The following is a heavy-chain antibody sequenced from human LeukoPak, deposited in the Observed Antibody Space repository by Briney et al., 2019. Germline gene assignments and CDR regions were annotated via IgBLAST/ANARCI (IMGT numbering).Heavy chain of an antibody. V-gene: IGHV3-23*01. D-gene: IGHD2-15*01. CDR2: IGGSGATT. Sequence: GRSLRLSCAASGFSFGAHGMNWVRQAPGKGLEWVSAIGGSGATTYYADSVRGRFTISRDNFKNTMYLQMNSLRAEDTAVYYCGKIRLDSATGYWGQGTLVTVSS. J-gene: IGHJ4*02. CDR3: GKIRLDSATGY. CDR1: GFSFGAHG.